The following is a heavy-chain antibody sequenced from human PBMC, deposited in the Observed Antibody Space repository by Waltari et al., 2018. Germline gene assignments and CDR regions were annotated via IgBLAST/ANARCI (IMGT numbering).Heavy chain of an antibody. CDR3: ARETAVAGTYYYYGMDV. CDR1: GGSISSSNW. Sequence: QVQLQESGPGLVKPSGTLSLTCAVSGGSISSSNWWSWVRQPPGKGLEWIGEIYHSGSTNYNPSLKIRVTISVDKSKNQFSRKLSSVTAAGTAVYYCARETAVAGTYYYYGMDVWGQGTTVTVSS. CDR2: IYHSGST. V-gene: IGHV4-4*02. J-gene: IGHJ6*02. D-gene: IGHD6-19*01.